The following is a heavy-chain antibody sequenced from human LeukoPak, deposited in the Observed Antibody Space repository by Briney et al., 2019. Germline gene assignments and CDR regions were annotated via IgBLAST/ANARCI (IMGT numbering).Heavy chain of an antibody. CDR1: GFTVSSNY. CDR3: ARAPSEIGGYYPEYFRH. Sequence: GGSLRLSCAASGFTVSSNYMSWVRQAPGKRLEWVSVIYSGGSTYYADSVKGRFTISRDNAKKTVSLQMNSLRPEDTGVYYCARAPSEIGGYYPEYFRHWGQGTLVTVSS. CDR2: IYSGGST. J-gene: IGHJ1*01. V-gene: IGHV3-53*01. D-gene: IGHD3-22*01.